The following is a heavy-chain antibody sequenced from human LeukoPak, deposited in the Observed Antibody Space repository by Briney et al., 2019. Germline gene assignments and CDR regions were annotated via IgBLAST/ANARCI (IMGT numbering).Heavy chain of an antibody. Sequence: PGGSLRLSCAASGFTVSSNYMSWVRQAPGKGLEWVSAISVSGGSTYYADSLKGRFTISRDNSNNTLFLQMNSLRAEDTAVYYCTKQYSGYEMFDYWGQGTLVTVSS. CDR3: TKQYSGYEMFDY. J-gene: IGHJ4*02. D-gene: IGHD5-12*01. CDR1: GFTVSSNY. V-gene: IGHV3-23*01. CDR2: ISVSGGST.